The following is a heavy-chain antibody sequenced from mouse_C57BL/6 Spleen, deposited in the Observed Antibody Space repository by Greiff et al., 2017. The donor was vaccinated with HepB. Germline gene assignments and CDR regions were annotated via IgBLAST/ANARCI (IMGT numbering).Heavy chain of an antibody. Sequence: QVQLQQSGPELVKPGASVKISCKASGYAFSSSWMNWVKQRPGKGLEWIGRIYPGDGDTNYNGKFKGKATLTADKSSSTAYMQLSSLTSEDSAVYFCAPYSNLDYWGQGTTLTVSS. CDR3: APYSNLDY. D-gene: IGHD2-5*01. CDR1: GYAFSSSW. V-gene: IGHV1-82*01. CDR2: IYPGDGDT. J-gene: IGHJ2*01.